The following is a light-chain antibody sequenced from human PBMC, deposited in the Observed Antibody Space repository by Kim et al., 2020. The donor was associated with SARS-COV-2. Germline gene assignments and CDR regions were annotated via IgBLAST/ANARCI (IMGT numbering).Light chain of an antibody. CDR3: SALDSSLSVVV. J-gene: IGLJ2*01. Sequence: QAGLTQPPSVSKGLRQTATLTCTGNSNIVGNQGVAWLQQHQGHPPKLLSYRNNNRPSGISERFSASRSGNTASLTITGLQPEDEADYYCSALDSSLSVVVFGGGTQLTVL. V-gene: IGLV10-54*02. CDR1: SNIVGNQG. CDR2: RNN.